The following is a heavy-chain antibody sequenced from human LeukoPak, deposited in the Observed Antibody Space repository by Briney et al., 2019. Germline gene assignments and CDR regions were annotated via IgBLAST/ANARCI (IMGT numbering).Heavy chain of an antibody. D-gene: IGHD1-14*01. V-gene: IGHV4-34*01. CDR2: INHSGST. J-gene: IGHJ4*02. CDR1: GGSFSGYY. Sequence: SETLSLTCAVYGGSFSGYYWSWIRQPPGKGLEWIGEINHSGSTNYNPSLKSRVTISVGTSKNQFSLKLSSVTAADTAVYYCAREEEDRGYWGQGTLVTVSS. CDR3: AREEEDRGY.